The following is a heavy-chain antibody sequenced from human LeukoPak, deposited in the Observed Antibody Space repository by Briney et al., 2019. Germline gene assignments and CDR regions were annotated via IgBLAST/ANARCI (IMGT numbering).Heavy chain of an antibody. J-gene: IGHJ4*02. CDR1: GFTVSSNY. D-gene: IGHD6-19*01. Sequence: GGSLRLSCAASGFTVSSNYMSWVRQAPGKGLEWVSVIYSGGSTYYADSVKGRFTISRDNAKNTLYLQMNSLRAEDTAVYYCAAGYSSGWSENWGQGTLVTVAS. V-gene: IGHV3-53*01. CDR2: IYSGGST. CDR3: AAGYSSGWSEN.